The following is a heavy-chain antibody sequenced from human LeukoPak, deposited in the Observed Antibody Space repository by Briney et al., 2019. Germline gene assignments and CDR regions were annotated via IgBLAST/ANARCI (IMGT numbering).Heavy chain of an antibody. CDR3: ARAVHRIPNDY. J-gene: IGHJ4*02. CDR2: ISSSGSTI. V-gene: IGHV3-11*01. CDR1: GFTFSDYY. Sequence: GGSLRLSCAASGFTFSDYYMSWIRQAPGKGLEWVSYISSSGSTIYYADSVKSRFTISRDNAKNSLYLQMNSLRAEDTAVYYCARAVHRIPNDYWGQGTLVTVSS.